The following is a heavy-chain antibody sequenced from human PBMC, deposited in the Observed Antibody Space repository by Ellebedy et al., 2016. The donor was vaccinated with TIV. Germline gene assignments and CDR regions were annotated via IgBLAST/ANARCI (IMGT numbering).Heavy chain of an antibody. J-gene: IGHJ4*02. D-gene: IGHD1-7*01. V-gene: IGHV3-23*01. Sequence: SVVSGITFSNHPMSWVRQAPGKGLEWVSALTGGSEDTFYADSVKGRFIISRDNSKNTLYLQMNSLRAEDTAVYYWAKVTCIGGNYNSWGQGTLVTVSS. CDR2: LTGGSEDT. CDR3: AKVTCIGGNYNS. CDR1: GITFSNHP.